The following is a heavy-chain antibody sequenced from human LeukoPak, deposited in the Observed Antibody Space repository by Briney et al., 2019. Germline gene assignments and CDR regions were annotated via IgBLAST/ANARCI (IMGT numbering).Heavy chain of an antibody. V-gene: IGHV1-2*02. D-gene: IGHD5-18*01. CDR3: ARGVATGTLWYYYYYMDV. CDR2: INPNSGGT. CDR1: EYTFTGYY. J-gene: IGHJ6*03. Sequence: AAVKVSCKASEYTFTGYYMHWGRQAPGQGPEWMGWINPNSGGTNYAQKLQGRVTMTRDTSISTAYMELSSLRSDDTAVYYCARGVATGTLWYYYYYMDVWGKGTTVTVSS.